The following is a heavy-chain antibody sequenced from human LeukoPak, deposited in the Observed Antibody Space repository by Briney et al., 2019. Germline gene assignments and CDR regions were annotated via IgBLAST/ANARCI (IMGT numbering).Heavy chain of an antibody. J-gene: IGHJ5*02. CDR3: ARGAKIPIVIFGVITPNWFDA. V-gene: IGHV3-21*01. CDR1: GGSISSSS. CDR2: IITSSSYI. Sequence: ETLSLTCTVSGGSISSSSYYWGWIRQPPGKGLEWVSSIITSSSYIYYADSVKGRFTISRDDAKNSLYLQMHSLRAEDTAVYYCARGAKIPIVIFGVITPNWFDAWGQGTLVTVSS. D-gene: IGHD3-3*01.